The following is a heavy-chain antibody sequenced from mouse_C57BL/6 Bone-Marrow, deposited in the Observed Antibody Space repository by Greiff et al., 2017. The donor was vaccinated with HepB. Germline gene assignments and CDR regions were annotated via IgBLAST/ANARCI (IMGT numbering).Heavy chain of an antibody. Sequence: VKLQQPGAELVKPGASVKLSCKASGYTFTSYWMHWVKQRPGQGLEWIGMIHPNSGSTNYNEKFKSKATLTVDKSSSTAYMQLSILTSEDAAVYYCARGRVLLAWFAYWGQGTLVTVSA. CDR2: IHPNSGST. V-gene: IGHV1-64*01. CDR3: ARGRVLLAWFAY. J-gene: IGHJ3*01. CDR1: GYTFTSYW. D-gene: IGHD2-12*01.